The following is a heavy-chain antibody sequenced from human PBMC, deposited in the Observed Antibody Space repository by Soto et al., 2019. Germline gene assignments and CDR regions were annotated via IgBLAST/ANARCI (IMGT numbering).Heavy chain of an antibody. CDR3: AWDGDYDLYYYDGMDV. CDR1: GYTFTSYG. CDR2: ISAYNGNT. Sequence: QVQLVQSGAEVKKPGASVKVSCKASGYTFTSYGISWVRQAPGQGLEWMGWISAYNGNTNYAQKLQGRVTMTPDTSKSTTYMESRSLTADDTGVYYCAWDGDYDLYYYDGMDVWGQGTTVTVSS. D-gene: IGHD4-17*01. J-gene: IGHJ6*02. V-gene: IGHV1-18*01.